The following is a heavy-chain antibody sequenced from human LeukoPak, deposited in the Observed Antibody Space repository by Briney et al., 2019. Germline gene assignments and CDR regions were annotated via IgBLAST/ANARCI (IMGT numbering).Heavy chain of an antibody. V-gene: IGHV3-33*01. CDR1: GFTFSSYG. CDR3: ARDSRCSSTSCPNYYYGMDV. Sequence: GGSLRLSCAASGFTFSSYGMHWVRQAPGKGLEWVAVIWYDGSNKYYADSMKGRFTISRDNSKNTLYLQMNSLRAEDTAVYYCARDSRCSSTSCPNYYYGMDVWGQGTTVTVSS. CDR2: IWYDGSNK. J-gene: IGHJ6*02. D-gene: IGHD2-2*01.